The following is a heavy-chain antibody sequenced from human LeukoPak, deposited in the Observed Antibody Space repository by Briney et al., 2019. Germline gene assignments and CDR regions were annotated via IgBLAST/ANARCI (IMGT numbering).Heavy chain of an antibody. J-gene: IGHJ4*02. CDR3: AKAYGAVAGALLDQ. V-gene: IGHV3-23*01. D-gene: IGHD6-19*01. Sequence: GGCLRLSCPASGFTFIRYAVSWVRQAEWRGRAWVGGLSGRDRPTYHAHSMQGRFTISREHSKTTPSLQLNSLRAEETAVYSCAKAYGAVAGALLDQWGQGTPVTVSS. CDR2: LSGRDRPT. CDR1: GFTFIRYA.